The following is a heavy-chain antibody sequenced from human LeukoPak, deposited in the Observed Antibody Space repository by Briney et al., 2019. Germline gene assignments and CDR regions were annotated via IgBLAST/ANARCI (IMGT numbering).Heavy chain of an antibody. D-gene: IGHD6-25*01. CDR2: IKQDGSDK. CDR1: GFTFTKYW. Sequence: QPGGSLRLSCAASGFTFTKYWMTWVRQAPGKGLEWVGNIKQDGSDKNYMDSVKGRFTISRDNTKNSVYLQMSSLRAEDTAVYYCARDGGAGTPWAFDIWGQGTMVTVSS. J-gene: IGHJ3*02. V-gene: IGHV3-7*01. CDR3: ARDGGAGTPWAFDI.